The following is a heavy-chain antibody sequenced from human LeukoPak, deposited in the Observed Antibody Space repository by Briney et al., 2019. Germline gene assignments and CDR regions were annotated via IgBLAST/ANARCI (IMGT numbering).Heavy chain of an antibody. CDR1: GFTFSSYE. CDR3: ARAARGGWFPRFDY. J-gene: IGHJ4*02. Sequence: GGSLRLSCAASGFTFSSYEMNWVRQAPGKGLEWVSYISSSGSTIYYADSVKGRFTISRDNAKNSLYLQMNSLRAEDTAFYYCARAARGGWFPRFDYWGQGTLVTVSS. CDR2: ISSSGSTI. D-gene: IGHD6-19*01. V-gene: IGHV3-48*03.